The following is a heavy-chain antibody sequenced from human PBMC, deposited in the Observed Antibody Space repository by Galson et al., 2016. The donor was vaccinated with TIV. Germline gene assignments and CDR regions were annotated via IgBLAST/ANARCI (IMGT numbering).Heavy chain of an antibody. CDR3: ARETAYYDFCNDNYRPFDH. V-gene: IGHV4-34*01. D-gene: IGHD3-3*01. CDR2: IHHRGST. Sequence: ETLSLTSGVYGGSFSDYYWVLLRPPPGKGLEWIGVIHHRGSTNYKPSVKSRVNISVDTSKHQFSLKLTSVTATDTAVYYCARETAYYDFCNDNYRPFDHWGQGTLVTVSS. J-gene: IGHJ4*02. CDR1: GGSFSDYY.